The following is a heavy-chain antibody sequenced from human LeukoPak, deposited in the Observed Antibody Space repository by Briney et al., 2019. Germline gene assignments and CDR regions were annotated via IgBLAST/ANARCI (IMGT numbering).Heavy chain of an antibody. V-gene: IGHV1-2*06. CDR2: INPLGGGT. Sequence: GASVKVSCKASGYTFTSYGISWVRQAPGQGLDWVGRINPLGGGTNYAQSFEGRVTMTRDTAISTAYLELSRLTSDDTAIYYCARGTTEGDYWGQGTLVTVSS. CDR3: ARGTTEGDY. J-gene: IGHJ4*02. D-gene: IGHD1-1*01. CDR1: GYTFTSYG.